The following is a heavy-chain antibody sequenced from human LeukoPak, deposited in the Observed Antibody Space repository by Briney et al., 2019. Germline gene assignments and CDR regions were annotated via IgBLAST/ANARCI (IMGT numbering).Heavy chain of an antibody. D-gene: IGHD3-9*01. J-gene: IGHJ6*03. V-gene: IGHV3-23*01. CDR2: ISGSGVSR. Sequence: GGSLRLSCAASGVTFSHYAMRCVRQAPGKRLEWVSGISGSGVSRYYADSVKGRFIISRDESKNTLHLQMNSLRAEDTAVYYCARSTLRYFDWGEDYMDVWGKGTTVTVSS. CDR3: ARSTLRYFDWGEDYMDV. CDR1: GVTFSHYA.